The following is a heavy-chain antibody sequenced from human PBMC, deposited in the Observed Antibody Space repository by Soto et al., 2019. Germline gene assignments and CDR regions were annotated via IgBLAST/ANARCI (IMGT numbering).Heavy chain of an antibody. Sequence: QVQLQESGPGLVKPSQTLSLTCTVSGGSISSGGYYWSWIRQHPGKGLEWIGYIYYSGSTYYNPSVKCRLTISVDTSKNHFSLKLSSVTAADTAVYYCARAYGSGYMDVWGQGTTVTVSS. J-gene: IGHJ6*02. CDR1: GGSISSGGYY. V-gene: IGHV4-31*03. CDR2: IYYSGST. D-gene: IGHD3-10*01. CDR3: ARAYGSGYMDV.